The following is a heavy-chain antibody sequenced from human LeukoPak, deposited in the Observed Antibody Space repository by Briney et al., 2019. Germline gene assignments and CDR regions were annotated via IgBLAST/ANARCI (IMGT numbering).Heavy chain of an antibody. Sequence: GASVKVSCKSSGGTFSSYAISWVRPAPGQGLEWMGRIIPILGIANYAQKFQGRVTITADKSTSTAYMELSSLRSEDTAVYYCARDYYDSSGDPWGQGTLVTVSS. J-gene: IGHJ4*02. CDR3: ARDYYDSSGDP. CDR2: IIPILGIA. D-gene: IGHD3-22*01. V-gene: IGHV1-69*04. CDR1: GGTFSSYA.